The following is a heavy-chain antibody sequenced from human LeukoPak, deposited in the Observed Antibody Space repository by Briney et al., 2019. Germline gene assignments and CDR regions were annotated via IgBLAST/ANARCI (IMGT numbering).Heavy chain of an antibody. Sequence: SETLSLTCTVSGGSLSSSSYYWDWIRQPPGKGLEWIGYIYYSGSINYNPSLKSRVTISVDTSKNQFSLKLSSVTAADTAVYYCARAGGSIVGDYYYYYMDVWGKGTTVTVSS. D-gene: IGHD3-22*01. J-gene: IGHJ6*03. CDR2: IYYSGSI. CDR1: GGSLSSSSYY. V-gene: IGHV4-61*01. CDR3: ARAGGSIVGDYYYYYMDV.